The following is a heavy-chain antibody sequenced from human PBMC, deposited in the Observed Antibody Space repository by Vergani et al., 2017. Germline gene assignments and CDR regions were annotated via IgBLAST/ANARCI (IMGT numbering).Heavy chain of an antibody. Sequence: QVHLEQSGIEVKKPGSSVKVSCKVSGDIFNNYTVTWVRQAPGQGLEWMGRIIPIIRLATSAQKFQDRVKITGDTSTNTVYMEMNNLRSEDTAVYYCARVSPGDNSGWEPFDYWGQGTLVTVSS. V-gene: IGHV1-69*02. CDR1: GDIFNNYT. J-gene: IGHJ4*02. CDR3: ARVSPGDNSGWEPFDY. D-gene: IGHD6-19*01. CDR2: IIPIIRLA.